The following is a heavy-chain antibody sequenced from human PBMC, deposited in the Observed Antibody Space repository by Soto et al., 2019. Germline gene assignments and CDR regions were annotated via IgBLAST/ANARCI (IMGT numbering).Heavy chain of an antibody. Sequence: KTSETLSLTCTVSGGSISSGGYYWSWIRQHPGKGLEWIGYIYYSGSTYYNPSLKSRVTISVDTSKNQFSLKLSSVTAADTAVYYCASYSSSWGFDYWGQGTLVTVSS. CDR1: GGSISSGGYY. V-gene: IGHV4-31*03. CDR3: ASYSSSWGFDY. CDR2: IYYSGST. J-gene: IGHJ4*02. D-gene: IGHD6-13*01.